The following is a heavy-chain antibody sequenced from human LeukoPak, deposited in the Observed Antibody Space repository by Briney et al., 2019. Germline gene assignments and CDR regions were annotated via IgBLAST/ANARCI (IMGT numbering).Heavy chain of an antibody. CDR2: IGTAGDT. J-gene: IGHJ6*02. D-gene: IGHD4-17*01. V-gene: IGHV3-13*01. CDR1: GFTFSSYD. CDR3: ARGSYGEYYYGMDV. Sequence: GGSLRLSCAASGFTFSSYDMHWVRQATGKGLEWVSAIGTAGDTYYPGSVKGRFTISRENAKNSLYLQMNSLRAGDTAVYYCARGSYGEYYYGMDVWGQGTTVTVSS.